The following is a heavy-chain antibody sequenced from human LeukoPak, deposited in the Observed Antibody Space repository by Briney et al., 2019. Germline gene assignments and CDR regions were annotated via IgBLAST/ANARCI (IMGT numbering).Heavy chain of an antibody. D-gene: IGHD3-10*01. V-gene: IGHV1-18*01. CDR3: AREPSYYGSGEFWGPYYFDY. J-gene: IGHJ4*02. CDR1: GYTFTSYG. Sequence: ASVKVSCKASGYTFTSYGISWVRQAPGQGLEWMGWTSAYNGNTNYAQKLQGRVTMTTDTSTSTAYMELRSLRSDDTAVYYCAREPSYYGSGEFWGPYYFDYWGQGTLVTVSS. CDR2: TSAYNGNT.